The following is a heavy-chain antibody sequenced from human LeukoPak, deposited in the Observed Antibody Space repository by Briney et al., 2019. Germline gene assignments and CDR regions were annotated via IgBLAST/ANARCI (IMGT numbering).Heavy chain of an antibody. V-gene: IGHV5-51*01. CDR3: ARSWVAGYGTVLDY. J-gene: IGHJ4*02. CDR1: EYSFTNYW. CDR2: IYPGDSDTRYT. D-gene: IGHD6-19*01. Sequence: RGESLKISCKGSEYSFTNYWIAWVRQMPGQGLEWKGIIYPGDSDTRYTRYSPSFQGQVTISADKSISTAYLQWSSLKASDSAMYYCARSWVAGYGTVLDYWGQGTLVTVSS.